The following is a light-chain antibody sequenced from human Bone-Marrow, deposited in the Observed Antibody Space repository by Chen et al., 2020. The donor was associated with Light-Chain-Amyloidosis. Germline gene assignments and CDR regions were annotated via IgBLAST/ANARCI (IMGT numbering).Light chain of an antibody. CDR2: EVS. V-gene: IGLV2-14*01. J-gene: IGLJ2*01. CDR3: SSYTSSSTVV. CDR1: SSDVGGSNY. Sequence: QSALTQPASVSGSPGQSITISCTGTSSDVGGSNYVSWYQPPPGKAPTLMIYEVSTRPSGVSNRFSGSKSGNTASLTISGLQAEDEADYYCSSYTSSSTVVFGGGTKLTVL.